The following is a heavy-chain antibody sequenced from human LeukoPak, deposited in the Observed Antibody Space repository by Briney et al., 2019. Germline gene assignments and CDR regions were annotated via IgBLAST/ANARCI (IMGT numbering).Heavy chain of an antibody. D-gene: IGHD4-23*01. CDR2: IYYSGST. J-gene: IGHJ4*02. CDR3: ARDPLDYGGNSALGY. Sequence: SGTLSLTCTVSGGSISSSSYYWGWIRQPPGKGLEWIGSIYYSGSTYYNPSLKSRVTISVDTSKNQFSLKLSSVTAADTAVYYCARDPLDYGGNSALGYWGQGTLVTVSS. V-gene: IGHV4-39*07. CDR1: GGSISSSSYY.